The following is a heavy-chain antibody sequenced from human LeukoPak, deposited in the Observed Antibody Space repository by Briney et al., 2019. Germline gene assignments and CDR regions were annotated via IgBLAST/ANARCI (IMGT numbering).Heavy chain of an antibody. CDR1: GFTFSDSP. D-gene: IGHD5-24*01. Sequence: PGGSLRLSCAAPGFTFSDSPIHWVRQASGQGLEWVGRIRDKANNYATAYAVSVKGRFSISRDDSKNTAYLQMNSLKTEDTAVYYCTRHVDGQFYFDNWGQGTLVTVSS. J-gene: IGHJ4*02. V-gene: IGHV3-73*01. CDR3: TRHVDGQFYFDN. CDR2: IRDKANNYAT.